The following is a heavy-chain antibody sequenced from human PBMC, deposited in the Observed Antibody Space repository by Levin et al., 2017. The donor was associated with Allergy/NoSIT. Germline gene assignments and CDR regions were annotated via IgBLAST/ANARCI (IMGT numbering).Heavy chain of an antibody. J-gene: IGHJ3*02. Sequence: GGSLRLSCKASGGTFSSYAISWVRQAPGQGLEWMGRIIPILGIANYAQKFQGRVTITADKSTSTAYMELSSLRSEDTAVYYCASADVITFGGVIANNDAFDIWGQGTMVTVSS. D-gene: IGHD3-16*02. CDR3: ASADVITFGGVIANNDAFDI. CDR2: IIPILGIA. V-gene: IGHV1-69*04. CDR1: GGTFSSYA.